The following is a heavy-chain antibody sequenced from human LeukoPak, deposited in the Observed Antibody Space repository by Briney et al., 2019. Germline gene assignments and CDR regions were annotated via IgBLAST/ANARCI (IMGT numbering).Heavy chain of an antibody. V-gene: IGHV4-34*01. CDR1: GGSFSGYY. CDR2: INHSGST. Sequence: SETLSLTCAVYGGSFSGYYWNWIRQPPGKGLEWIGEINHSGSTNYSLSLKSRVTISVDTSKNQFSLKLSSVTAADTAVCYWVQLTYDYWGQGTLVTVSS. CDR3: VQLTYDY. J-gene: IGHJ4*02. D-gene: IGHD1-1*01.